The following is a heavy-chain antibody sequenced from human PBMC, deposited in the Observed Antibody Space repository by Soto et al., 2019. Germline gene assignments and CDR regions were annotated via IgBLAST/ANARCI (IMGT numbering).Heavy chain of an antibody. J-gene: IGHJ1*01. CDR1: EHTSTIYY. CDR3: ATHDYYSLATYLHI. D-gene: IGHD3-10*01. V-gene: IGHV1-2*02. CDR2: INADSEDT. Sequence: QAQLVQSGAEVRKPGASVKVFCQALEHTSTIYYIHWVRQARGQGLEWMGWINADSEDTTYAEDFRGRVTFPRDTSTTTFHMELSSERLYDATKYFCATHDYYSLATYLHIWRQGNLLTVSS.